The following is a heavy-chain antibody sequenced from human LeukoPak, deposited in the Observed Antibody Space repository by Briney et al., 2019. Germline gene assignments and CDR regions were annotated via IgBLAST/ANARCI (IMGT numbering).Heavy chain of an antibody. CDR3: ARHGAAADSPSGYYYYYYMDV. CDR1: GGSISSYY. J-gene: IGHJ6*03. CDR2: INHSGST. Sequence: SETLSLTCTVSGGSISSYYWSWIRQPPGKGLEWIGEINHSGSTNYNPSLKSRVTISVDTSKNQFSLKLSSVTAADTAVYYCARHGAAADSPSGYYYYYYMDVWGKGTTVTVSS. V-gene: IGHV4-34*01. D-gene: IGHD6-13*01.